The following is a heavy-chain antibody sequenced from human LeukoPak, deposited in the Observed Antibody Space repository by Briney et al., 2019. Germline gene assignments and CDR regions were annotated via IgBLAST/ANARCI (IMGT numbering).Heavy chain of an antibody. CDR2: INTGNGDT. CDR1: GYTFTDYA. Sequence: GASVKVSCKASGYTFTDYAIHWVRQAPGQRLEWMGWINTGNGDTRYSQKVQGKVTITRGTSASTAYMELSSLRSEDTAVYYCARCQGQWLGFKNWFDPWGQGTLVTVSS. J-gene: IGHJ5*02. D-gene: IGHD6-19*01. CDR3: ARCQGQWLGFKNWFDP. V-gene: IGHV1-3*04.